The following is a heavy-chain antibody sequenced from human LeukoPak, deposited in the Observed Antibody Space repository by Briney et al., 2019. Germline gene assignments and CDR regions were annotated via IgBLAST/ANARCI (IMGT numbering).Heavy chain of an antibody. CDR3: ASLPPDCSGGSCHDY. CDR1: GFTFSSYS. V-gene: IGHV3-21*01. J-gene: IGHJ4*02. Sequence: KPGGSLRLSCAASGFTFSSYSMNWVRQAPGKGLEWVSSISSSSSYIYYADSVKRRFTISRDNAKNSLYLQMNSLRAEDTAVYYCASLPPDCSGGSCHDYWGQGTLVTVSS. CDR2: ISSSSSYI. D-gene: IGHD2-15*01.